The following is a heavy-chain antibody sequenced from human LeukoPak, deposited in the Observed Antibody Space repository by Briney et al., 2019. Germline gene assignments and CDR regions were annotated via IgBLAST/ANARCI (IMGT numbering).Heavy chain of an antibody. CDR2: ISWNSGSI. D-gene: IGHD1-26*01. J-gene: IGHJ4*02. CDR1: GFTFSSYA. Sequence: GGSLRLSCAASGFTFSSYAMHWGRQAPGKGLGWVSGISWNSGSIGYADSVKGRFTISRDNAKNSLYLQMNSLRAEDTALYYCAKATGIVGANDYWGQGTLVTISS. CDR3: AKATGIVGANDY. V-gene: IGHV3-9*01.